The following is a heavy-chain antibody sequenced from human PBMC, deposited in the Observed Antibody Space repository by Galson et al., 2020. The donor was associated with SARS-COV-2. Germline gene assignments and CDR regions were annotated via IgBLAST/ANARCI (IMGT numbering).Heavy chain of an antibody. Sequence: GGSLRLSFAASGFTFSNYEMNWVRQAPGKGLEWVSYISGSGSTIYYADSVKGRFTISRDNAKNSLYLQMNSLRAEDTAVYYCARDWTADRYFDFWGQGTLVTVSS. D-gene: IGHD2-21*02. J-gene: IGHJ4*02. CDR1: GFTFSNYE. CDR2: ISGSGSTI. CDR3: ARDWTADRYFDF. V-gene: IGHV3-48*03.